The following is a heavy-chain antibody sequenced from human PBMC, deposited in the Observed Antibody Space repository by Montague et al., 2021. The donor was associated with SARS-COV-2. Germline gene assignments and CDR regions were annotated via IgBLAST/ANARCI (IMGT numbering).Heavy chain of an antibody. V-gene: IGHV4-34*01. CDR2: IHHGGST. J-gene: IGHJ6*03. D-gene: IGHD3-10*01. CDR3: ARLRDGVVPSPILGVGPYYSYYYMGV. Sequence: SETLSLTCAVHGGSFSTYSWNWIRQPPGKGLEWIGEIHHGGSTNYNPSLKSRVTISADTSKNQFSLKLTSVAAADTAVYYCARLRDGVVPSPILGVGPYYSYYYMGVWGRGTTVTVSS. CDR1: GGSFSTYS.